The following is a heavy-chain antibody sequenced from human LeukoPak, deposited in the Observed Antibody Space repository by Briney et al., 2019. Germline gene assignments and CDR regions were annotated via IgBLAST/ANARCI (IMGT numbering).Heavy chain of an antibody. Sequence: GGSLRLSCAVFGFTFSTYAMNWVRQAPGRGLEWVSGISSSGIHMYYADSVKGRFTISRDNAKNSLYLQMNSLRAEDTAVYYCAELGITMIGGVWGKGTTVTISS. CDR2: ISSSGIHM. D-gene: IGHD3-10*02. J-gene: IGHJ6*04. V-gene: IGHV3-21*01. CDR1: GFTFSTYA. CDR3: AELGITMIGGV.